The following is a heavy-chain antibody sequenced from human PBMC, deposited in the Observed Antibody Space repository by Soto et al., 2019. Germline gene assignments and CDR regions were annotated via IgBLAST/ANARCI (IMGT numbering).Heavy chain of an antibody. CDR2: ISAYNGNT. Sequence: VASVKVSCKASGYTFTSYGISWVRQAPGQGLEWMGWISAYNGNTNYAQKLQGRVAMTTDTSTSTAYMELRSLRSDDTAVYYCARDLITMVRGATDYYYGMDVWGQGTTVTVSS. D-gene: IGHD3-10*01. CDR3: ARDLITMVRGATDYYYGMDV. V-gene: IGHV1-18*01. CDR1: GYTFTSYG. J-gene: IGHJ6*02.